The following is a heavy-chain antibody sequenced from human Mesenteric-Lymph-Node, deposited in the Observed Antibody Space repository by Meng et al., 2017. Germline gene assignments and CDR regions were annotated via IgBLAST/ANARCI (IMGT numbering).Heavy chain of an antibody. V-gene: IGHV1-58*02. D-gene: IGHD2/OR15-2a*01. J-gene: IGHJ5*02. CDR3: AANIVHTTWFDP. CDR2: IVVGSSDI. CDR1: GFTLTNYA. Sequence: SVKVSCKASGFTLTNYAMQWVRQARGQSLEWIGWIVVGSSDINYAQKCQERVTITRDMSTSTVYMELSSLRSDDTAVYYCAANIVHTTWFDPWGQGTLVTVSS.